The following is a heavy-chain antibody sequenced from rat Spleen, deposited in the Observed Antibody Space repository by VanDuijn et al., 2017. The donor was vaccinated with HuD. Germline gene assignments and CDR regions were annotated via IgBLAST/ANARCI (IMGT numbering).Heavy chain of an antibody. CDR1: GFTFSDYA. D-gene: IGHD1-4*01. V-gene: IGHV5-7*01. J-gene: IGHJ2*01. CDR3: AREAGLPFHYFDY. Sequence: EVQLVESGGGLVQPGRSLKLSCAASGFTFSDYAMNWIRQAPTKGLEWVTTISYDGSSTYYRDSVKGRFTISRDNAKTTLYLQMDSLRSEDTATYFCAREAGLPFHYFDYWGQGVMVTVSS. CDR2: ISYDGSST.